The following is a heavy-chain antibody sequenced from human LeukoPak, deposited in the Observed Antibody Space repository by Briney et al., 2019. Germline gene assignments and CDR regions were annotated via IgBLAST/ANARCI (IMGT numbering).Heavy chain of an antibody. CDR2: ISSSSSTI. CDR1: GFTFSSYS. CDR3: ARGGDIVVVPAASRGAFDI. D-gene: IGHD2-2*01. J-gene: IGHJ3*02. V-gene: IGHV3-48*04. Sequence: PGGSLRLSCAASGFTFSSYSVNWVRQAPWKGLEWVSYISSSSSTIYYADSVKGRFTISRDNAKNSLYLQMNSLRAEDTAVYYCARGGDIVVVPAASRGAFDIWGQGTMVTVSS.